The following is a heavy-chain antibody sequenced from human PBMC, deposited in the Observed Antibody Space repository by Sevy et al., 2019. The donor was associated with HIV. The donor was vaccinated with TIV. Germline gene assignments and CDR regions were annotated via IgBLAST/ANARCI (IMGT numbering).Heavy chain of an antibody. V-gene: IGHV4-39*01. D-gene: IGHD6-6*01. CDR2: IYYSGST. J-gene: IGHJ4*02. CDR3: AIEAARLDYFDY. CDR1: GGSISSSSYY. Sequence: SETLSLTCTVSGGSISSSSYYWGWIRQPPGKGLEWIGSIYYSGSTYYNPSLKSRVTISVDTSTNQFSLKLSSVTAADTAVYYCAIEAARLDYFDYWGQGTLVTVSS.